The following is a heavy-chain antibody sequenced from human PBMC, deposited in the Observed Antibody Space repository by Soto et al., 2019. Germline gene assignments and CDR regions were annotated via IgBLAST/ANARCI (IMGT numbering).Heavy chain of an antibody. D-gene: IGHD1-26*01. J-gene: IGHJ4*02. CDR2: IYDNGSP. CDR3: ARGVGSSPPRY. CDR1: GGSVSVYY. V-gene: IGHV4-59*02. Sequence: KPSETLSLTCTISGGSVSVYYWSWIRQPPGQALEWIGYIYDNGSPYYNPSFRSRVIISADTSKNGISLKLTSAAAADTAVYYCARGVGSSPPRYWGRGTLVTVSS.